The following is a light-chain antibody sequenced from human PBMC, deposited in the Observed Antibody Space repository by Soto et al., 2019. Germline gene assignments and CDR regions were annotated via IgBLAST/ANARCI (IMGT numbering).Light chain of an antibody. V-gene: IGKV3-20*01. CDR2: GAS. Sequence: EIVLTQSPGTLSLSPGETATLSCRASQSVSGSDLAWYQQKPGQAPRLLFYGASSRATGIPDRFSGSGSGTDFTLTISRLEPEDFAVYYCQKYGNSPPLTFGQGSRVEIK. CDR3: QKYGNSPPLT. J-gene: IGKJ1*01. CDR1: QSVSGSD.